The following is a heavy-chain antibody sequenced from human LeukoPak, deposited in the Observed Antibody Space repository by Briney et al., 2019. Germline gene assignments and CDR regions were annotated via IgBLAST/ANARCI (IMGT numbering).Heavy chain of an antibody. CDR2: ISYDGSNK. J-gene: IGHJ4*02. D-gene: IGHD6-19*01. CDR3: ARGGGNAVAGEVDY. Sequence: GGSLRLSCAASGLTFSSYAMHWVRQAPGKGLEWVAVISYDGSNKYYADSVKGRFTISRDNSKNTLYLQMNSLRAEDTAVYYCARGGGNAVAGEVDYWGQGTLVTVSS. CDR1: GLTFSSYA. V-gene: IGHV3-30*04.